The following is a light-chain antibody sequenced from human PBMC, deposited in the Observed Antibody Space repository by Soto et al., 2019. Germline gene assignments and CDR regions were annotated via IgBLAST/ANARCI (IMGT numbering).Light chain of an antibody. Sequence: EVVLIQSPASLSLSPGERATLSCRSSQSVGSYLAWYQHKPGQAPRLLISDASTRATGIPARFSGSGSGTEFTLTISSLQSEDFAVYYCQQYNNWPSITFGQGTLPEI. J-gene: IGKJ5*01. CDR2: DAS. CDR1: QSVGSY. V-gene: IGKV3-15*01. CDR3: QQYNNWPSIT.